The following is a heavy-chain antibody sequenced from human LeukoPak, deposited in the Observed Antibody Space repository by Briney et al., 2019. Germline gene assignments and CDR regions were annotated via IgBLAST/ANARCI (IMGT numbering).Heavy chain of an antibody. D-gene: IGHD3-3*01. V-gene: IGHV4-59*08. Sequence: SETLSLTCTVAGDSISTYSWSWIRQPPGKGLEWIGYISSSGSTNYNASLKSRVTMSVDTSKNQFSLRLSSMTAADTALYYCARHPDGSEWLKQYYFEYWGQGTLVTVSS. CDR2: ISSSGST. J-gene: IGHJ4*02. CDR1: GDSISTYS. CDR3: ARHPDGSEWLKQYYFEY.